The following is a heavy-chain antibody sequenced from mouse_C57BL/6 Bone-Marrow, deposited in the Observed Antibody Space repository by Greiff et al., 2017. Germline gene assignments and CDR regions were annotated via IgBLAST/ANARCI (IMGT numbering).Heavy chain of an antibody. CDR1: GYTFTSYG. CDR3: ARRGSYYYGSAAWIAY. CDR2: IYPRSGNT. J-gene: IGHJ3*01. D-gene: IGHD1-1*01. Sequence: QVQLQQSGAELARPGASVKLSCKASGYTFTSYGISWVKQRTGQGLEWIGEIYPRSGNTYYNEKFKGKATLPADKSSSAAFMGLRSLTSEDSAVXFFARRGSYYYGSAAWIAYGGQGTLVTVSA. V-gene: IGHV1-81*01.